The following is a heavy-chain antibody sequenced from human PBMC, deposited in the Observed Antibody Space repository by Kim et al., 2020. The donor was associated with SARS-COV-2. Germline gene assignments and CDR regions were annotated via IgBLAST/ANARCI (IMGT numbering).Heavy chain of an antibody. Sequence: GGSLRLSCAASGFTFSSYAMSWVRQAPGKGLEWVSAISGSGGSTYYADSVKGRFTISRDNSKNTLYLQMNSLRAEDTAVYYCAKCTRDPNKWELLLFDYWGQGTLVTVSS. CDR3: AKCTRDPNKWELLLFDY. CDR2: ISGSGGST. J-gene: IGHJ4*02. V-gene: IGHV3-23*01. D-gene: IGHD1-26*01. CDR1: GFTFSSYA.